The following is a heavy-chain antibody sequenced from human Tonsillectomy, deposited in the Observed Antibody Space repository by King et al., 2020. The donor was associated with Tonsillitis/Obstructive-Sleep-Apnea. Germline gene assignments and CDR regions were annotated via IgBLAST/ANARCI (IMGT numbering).Heavy chain of an antibody. CDR1: GGSISSYY. CDR3: ARDGGDYYDSSGYSYPAFDY. D-gene: IGHD3-22*01. V-gene: IGHV4-59*01. CDR2: IYYSGST. Sequence: QLQESGPGLVKPSETLSLTCTVSGGSISSYYWRWIRQPPGKRVEWIGYIYYSGSTNYNPSLKSRVTISVDTSKNQFSLKLSTVTAADTAVYYCARDGGDYYDSSGYSYPAFDYWGQGTLVTVSS. J-gene: IGHJ4*02.